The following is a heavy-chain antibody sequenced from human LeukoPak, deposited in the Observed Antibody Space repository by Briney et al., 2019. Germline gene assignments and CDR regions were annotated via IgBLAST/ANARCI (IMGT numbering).Heavy chain of an antibody. J-gene: IGHJ4*02. V-gene: IGHV1/OR15-1*04. D-gene: IGHD3-22*01. Sequence: ASVKVSCKASGYIFTDYYMHWVRQAPGQELGWMGRINPNSGGTNYAQKLQGRVTMTTDTSTSTAYMELRSLRSDDTAVYYCARDSYFDSSGYKPFDYWGQGTLVTVSS. CDR3: ARDSYFDSSGYKPFDY. CDR2: INPNSGGT. CDR1: GYIFTDYY.